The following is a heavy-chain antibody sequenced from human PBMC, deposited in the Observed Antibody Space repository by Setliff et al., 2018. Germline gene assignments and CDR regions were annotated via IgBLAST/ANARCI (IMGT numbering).Heavy chain of an antibody. CDR2: IYHSGST. V-gene: IGHV4-30-2*01. D-gene: IGHD5-12*01. CDR3: AAGLGYSGYDATKGSGWYFDY. J-gene: IGHJ4*02. CDR1: GGSFSTYS. Sequence: SETLSLTCAVYGGSFSTYSWSWIRQPPGKGLEWIGYIYHSGSTYYNPSLKSRVTISVDRSKNQFSLKLSSVTAADTAVYYCAAGLGYSGYDATKGSGWYFDYWGQGTLVTVSS.